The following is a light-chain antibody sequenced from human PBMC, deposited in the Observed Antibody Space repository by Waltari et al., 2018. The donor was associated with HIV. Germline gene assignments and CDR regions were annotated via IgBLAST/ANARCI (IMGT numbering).Light chain of an antibody. Sequence: QSALTQPASVSGSPGQSIVLPCTGSSSSLGYHDYVSWYQQYPGQAPKALIYEVTSRPSGTSSRFSGSKSATTAFLAISKLQTDDEADYFCSSYTRRGTVVFGGGTRLTVL. V-gene: IGLV2-14*03. CDR1: SSSLGYHDY. J-gene: IGLJ2*01. CDR3: SSYTRRGTVV. CDR2: EVT.